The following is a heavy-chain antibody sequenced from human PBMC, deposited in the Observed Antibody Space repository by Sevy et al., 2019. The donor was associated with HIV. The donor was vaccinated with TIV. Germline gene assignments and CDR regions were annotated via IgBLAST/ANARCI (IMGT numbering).Heavy chain of an antibody. Sequence: ASVKVSCKASGYTFTDYYMHWVRQAPGQGLEWMGWINPNSGVTNYAQKFQGRVTMTRDTSISTAYMELSRLRSDDTAVYYCARDPSGSRAGFGELRLDPWGQGTLVTVSS. D-gene: IGHD3-10*01. V-gene: IGHV1-2*02. CDR3: ARDPSGSRAGFGELRLDP. J-gene: IGHJ5*02. CDR1: GYTFTDYY. CDR2: INPNSGVT.